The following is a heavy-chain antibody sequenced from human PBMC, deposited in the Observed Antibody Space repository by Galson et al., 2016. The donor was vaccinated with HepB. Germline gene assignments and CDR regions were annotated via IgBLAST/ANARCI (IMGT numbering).Heavy chain of an antibody. CDR1: GYTFTDYF. V-gene: IGHV1-2*02. J-gene: IGHJ6*02. Sequence: SVKVSCKASGYTFTDYFMHWVRQAPGQGLEWMGWINPNSGGTNYAQKFQGRVTMTRDTSISTAYMELSRLRSNDTAVYYCARDKSVLTGYSHYSGMDVWGQGTTVTVSS. D-gene: IGHD3-9*01. CDR2: INPNSGGT. CDR3: ARDKSVLTGYSHYSGMDV.